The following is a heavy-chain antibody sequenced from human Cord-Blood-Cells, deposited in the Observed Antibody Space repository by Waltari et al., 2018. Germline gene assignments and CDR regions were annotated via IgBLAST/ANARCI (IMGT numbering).Heavy chain of an antibody. CDR3: AHAYSGSYYYYYYYMDV. CDR1: GFSLSTSGVG. V-gene: IGHV2-5*01. CDR2: IYWNDDK. J-gene: IGHJ6*03. Sequence: QITLKESGPTLVKPTQTLTLTCTFSGFSLSTSGVGVGWIRQPPGKDLEWLALIYWNDDKRYSPFLKSRLTITKDTSKNQVVLTMTNMDPVDTATYYCAHAYSGSYYYYYYYMDVWGKGTTVTVSS. D-gene: IGHD1-26*01.